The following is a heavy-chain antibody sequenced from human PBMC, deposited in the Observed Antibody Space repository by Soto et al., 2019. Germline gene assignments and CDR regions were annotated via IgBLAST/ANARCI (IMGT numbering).Heavy chain of an antibody. Sequence: QVPLVQSGDEVKKSGASLKVSCKASGYTFTGYYIHWVRQAPGQGLEWMGWINPKSGDTNYAQKFQGRVSMTRDTSITTAYMEVSRLKSDDTAVYYCARGSPRMGALPTYWGQGTLVTVSS. CDR2: INPKSGDT. D-gene: IGHD1-26*01. CDR3: ARGSPRMGALPTY. CDR1: GYTFTGYY. V-gene: IGHV1-2*02. J-gene: IGHJ4*02.